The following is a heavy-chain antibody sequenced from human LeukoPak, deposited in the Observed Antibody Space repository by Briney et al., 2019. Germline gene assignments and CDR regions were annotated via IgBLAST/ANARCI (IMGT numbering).Heavy chain of an antibody. D-gene: IGHD7-27*01. CDR3: ARDGLATGVDY. CDR1: GFTFSSYS. CDR2: IYSGGNT. V-gene: IGHV3-53*01. J-gene: IGHJ4*02. Sequence: GGSLRLSCAASGFTFSSYSMNWVRQAPGKGLEWVSVIYSGGNTYYADSVKGRFTISRDNSKNTLYLQMDSLRAEDTAVYYCARDGLATGVDYWGQGTLVTVSS.